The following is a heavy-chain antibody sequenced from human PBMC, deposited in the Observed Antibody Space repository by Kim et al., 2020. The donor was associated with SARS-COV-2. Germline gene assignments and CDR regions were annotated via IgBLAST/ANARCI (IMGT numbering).Heavy chain of an antibody. CDR3: ARDATVNSYYVDS. V-gene: IGHV3-21*01. CDR2: ISSRGYYI. J-gene: IGHJ4*02. D-gene: IGHD4-4*01. CDR1: GFTFGDFT. Sequence: GGSLRLSCAASGFTFGDFTTNWVRQAPGKGLEWVSSISSRGYYIYYADSVRGRFTISRDNAQNSLYLQMSSLRAEDTALYYCARDATVNSYYVDSWGQG.